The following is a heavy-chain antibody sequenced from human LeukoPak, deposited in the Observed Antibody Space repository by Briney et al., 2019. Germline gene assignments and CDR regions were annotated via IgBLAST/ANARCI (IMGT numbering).Heavy chain of an antibody. J-gene: IGHJ4*02. V-gene: IGHV3-48*01. CDR1: GFTFSSYS. D-gene: IGHD4-11*01. CDR3: ARDQGTVTTGYFDY. Sequence: PGGSLRLSCAASGFTFSSYSMNWVRQAPGKGLEWVSYISSSSSTIYYADSVKGRFTISRDNAKNSLYLQRNSLRAEDTAVYYCARDQGTVTTGYFDYWGQGTLVTVSS. CDR2: ISSSSSTI.